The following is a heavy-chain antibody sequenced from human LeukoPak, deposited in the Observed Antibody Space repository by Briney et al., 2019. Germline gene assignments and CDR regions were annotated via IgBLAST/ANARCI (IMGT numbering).Heavy chain of an antibody. CDR3: ARGRAARPLVFDY. Sequence: VASVKVSCKASGYTFTSYYMHWVRQAPGQGLEWMGIINPSGGSTSYAQKFQGRVTMTRNTSISTAYMELSSLRSEDTAVYYCARGRAARPLVFDYWGQGTLVTVSS. D-gene: IGHD6-6*01. V-gene: IGHV1-46*01. J-gene: IGHJ4*02. CDR1: GYTFTSYY. CDR2: INPSGGST.